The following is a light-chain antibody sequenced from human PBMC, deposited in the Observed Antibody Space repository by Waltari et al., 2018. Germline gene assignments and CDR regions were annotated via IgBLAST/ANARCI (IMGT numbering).Light chain of an antibody. CDR2: AVT. V-gene: IGLV2-14*03. CDR3: SSYAGSNTLYV. CDR1: SRDLGAYNF. J-gene: IGLJ1*01. Sequence: QSALTQPPSVSGSPGQSITISCTGTSRDLGAYNFVSWYHQPPGKAPKLMIYAVTNRPSGVSNRFSGSKSGNTASLTISGLQAEDEADYYCSSYAGSNTLYVFGTGTKVTVL.